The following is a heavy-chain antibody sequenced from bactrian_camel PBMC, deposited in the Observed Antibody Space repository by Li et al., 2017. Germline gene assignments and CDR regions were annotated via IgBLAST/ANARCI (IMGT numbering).Heavy chain of an antibody. CDR2: IYSGGSGATAT. J-gene: IGHJ4*01. CDR3: VRCHDEAWAGDADLTY. D-gene: IGHD1*01. CDR1: SLC. Sequence: SLCIGWFRQAPGREREGVATIYSGGSGATATYYADSVKGRFTLSRDNAENTLILEMNSLKPEDTAMYYCVRCHDEAWAGDADLTYWGQGTQVTVS. V-gene: IGHV3S29*01.